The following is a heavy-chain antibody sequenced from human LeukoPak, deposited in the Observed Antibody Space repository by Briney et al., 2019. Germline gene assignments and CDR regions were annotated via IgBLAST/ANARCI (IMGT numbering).Heavy chain of an antibody. Sequence: GASVKVSCKASGYTFTSYDINWVRQATGQGLEWMGWMNPNSGNTGYAQKFQGRVTMTRNTSISTAYMELSSLRSEDTAVYYCARGGSAYDFWSGYYMNYYYYYGMDVWGQGTTVTVSS. V-gene: IGHV1-8*01. CDR1: GYTFTSYD. J-gene: IGHJ6*02. D-gene: IGHD3-3*01. CDR3: ARGGSAYDFWSGYYMNYYYYYGMDV. CDR2: MNPNSGNT.